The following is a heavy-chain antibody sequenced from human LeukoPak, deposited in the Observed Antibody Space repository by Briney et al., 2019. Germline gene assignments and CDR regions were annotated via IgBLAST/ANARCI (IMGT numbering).Heavy chain of an antibody. CDR1: GFTFSSYA. D-gene: IGHD2-2*01. V-gene: IGHV3-23*01. Sequence: GGSLRLSCAASGFTFSSYALSWVRQAPGKGLEWVSAISGSGDTTFYADSVKGRFTISRDNSKNTLYLQTSSLRADDTAVYYCTRGYVTRGGSFDPWGQGTLVTVSS. CDR2: ISGSGDTT. J-gene: IGHJ5*02. CDR3: TRGYVTRGGSFDP.